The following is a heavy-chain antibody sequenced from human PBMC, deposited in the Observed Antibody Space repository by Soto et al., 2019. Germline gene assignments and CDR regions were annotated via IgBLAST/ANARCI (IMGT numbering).Heavy chain of an antibody. V-gene: IGHV3-30*18. CDR2: ISYDGSNK. D-gene: IGHD3-22*01. CDR1: GFTFSSYG. J-gene: IGHJ4*02. Sequence: GSLRLSCAASGFTFSSYGMHWVRQAPGKGLEWVAVISYDGSNKYYADSVKGRFTISRDNSKNTLYLQMNSLRAEDTAVYYCAKGDSSGYYYYFDYWGQGTLVTVSS. CDR3: AKGDSSGYYYYFDY.